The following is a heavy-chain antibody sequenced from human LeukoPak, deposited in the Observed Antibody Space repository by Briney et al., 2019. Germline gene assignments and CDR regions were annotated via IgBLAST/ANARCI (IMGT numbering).Heavy chain of an antibody. V-gene: IGHV3-21*04. CDR1: GFTFSSYS. J-gene: IGHJ3*02. CDR2: ISSSSSYI. D-gene: IGHD3-22*01. Sequence: PGGSLRLSCAASGFTFSSYSMNWVRQAPGKGLEWVSSISSSSSYIYYADSVKGRFTISRDNAKNSLYLQMNSLGAEDTAVYYCARYYDSSGYYYGDAFDIWGQGTMVTVSS. CDR3: ARYYDSSGYYYGDAFDI.